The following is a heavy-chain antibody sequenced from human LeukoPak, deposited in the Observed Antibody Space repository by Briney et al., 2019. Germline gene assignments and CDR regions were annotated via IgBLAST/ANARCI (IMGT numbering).Heavy chain of an antibody. CDR2: IYSGGST. V-gene: IGHV3-53*05. CDR1: GFTVSSNY. Sequence: GGSLRLSCAASGFTVSSNYMSWVRQAPGKGLEWVSVIYSGGSTYYADSVKGRFTISRDNSKNTLYLQMNSLRAEDTAVYYCARARCSSTSCYGDYWGQGTLVTVSS. CDR3: ARARCSSTSCYGDY. J-gene: IGHJ4*02. D-gene: IGHD2-2*01.